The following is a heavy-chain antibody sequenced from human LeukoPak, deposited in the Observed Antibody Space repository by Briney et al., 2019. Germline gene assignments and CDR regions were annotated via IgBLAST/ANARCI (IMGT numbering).Heavy chain of an antibody. CDR2: VKSDGSGK. CDR3: ARDVWWKDRNSWSGYFDL. Sequence: PGGSLTLSCAASGFTFSSHWMSWVRQAPGKGLEWVANVKSDGSGKYYVGSVKGRFTISRDNAKNSLFLHMYSLTAEDTAVYFCARDVWWKDRNSWSGYFDLWGQGTLVTVSS. D-gene: IGHD6-13*01. CDR1: GFTFSSHW. V-gene: IGHV3-7*01. J-gene: IGHJ4*02.